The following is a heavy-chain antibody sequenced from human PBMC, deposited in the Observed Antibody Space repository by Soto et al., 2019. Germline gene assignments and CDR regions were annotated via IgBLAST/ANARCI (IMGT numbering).Heavy chain of an antibody. CDR1: GGSISSSNW. D-gene: IGHD3-10*01. V-gene: IGHV4-4*02. CDR3: ARGRSMVRGVIMGWFDP. J-gene: IGHJ5*02. Sequence: SETLSLTCAVSGGSISSSNWWSWVRXPPGKGLEWIGEIYHSGSTNYNPSLKSRVTISVDKSKNQFSLKLSSVTAADTAVYYCARGRSMVRGVIMGWFDPWGQGTLVTVSS. CDR2: IYHSGST.